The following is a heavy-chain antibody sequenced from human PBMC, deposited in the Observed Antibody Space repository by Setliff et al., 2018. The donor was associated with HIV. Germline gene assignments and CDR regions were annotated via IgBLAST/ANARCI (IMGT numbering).Heavy chain of an antibody. CDR2: INPFGGTT. V-gene: IGHV1-46*01. CDR1: GYTFTGYY. D-gene: IGHD1-26*01. CDR3: ARWGPTYYYSDY. J-gene: IGHJ4*02. Sequence: ASVKVSCKASGYTFTGYYMHWVRQAPGQGLEWMGIINPFGGTTTYAQKFQGRVTMTRDTSTSTVYMELTNLRSEDTAVYYCARWGPTYYYSDYWGQGTLVTVSS.